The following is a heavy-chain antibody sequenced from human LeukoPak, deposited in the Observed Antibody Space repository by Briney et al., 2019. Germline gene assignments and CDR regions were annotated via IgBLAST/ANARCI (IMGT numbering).Heavy chain of an antibody. Sequence: ASVKVSCKASGYTFISYAMHWVRQAPGQRLEWMGWINTGNGNTKYSQKFQGRVTITRDTSASTAYMQLSSLRSEDTAVYYCSRDCGDYGFEYFQNWGQGTLVTVSS. CDR1: GYTFISYA. D-gene: IGHD4-17*01. J-gene: IGHJ1*01. V-gene: IGHV1-3*04. CDR2: INTGNGNT. CDR3: SRDCGDYGFEYFQN.